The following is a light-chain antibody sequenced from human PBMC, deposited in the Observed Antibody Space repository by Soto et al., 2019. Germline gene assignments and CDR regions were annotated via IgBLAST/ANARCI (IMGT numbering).Light chain of an antibody. CDR1: QSVSSY. CDR3: QQRXNWPPT. J-gene: IGKJ4*01. CDR2: DAS. V-gene: IGKV3-11*01. Sequence: EIVLTQSPATLSLSPGERATLSCRASQSVSSYLAWYQQKPGQAPRLLIYDASNRATGIPARFSGSGSGTDFTLTISSLEPEDFAVYYCQQRXNWPPTFGGGTKVDXK.